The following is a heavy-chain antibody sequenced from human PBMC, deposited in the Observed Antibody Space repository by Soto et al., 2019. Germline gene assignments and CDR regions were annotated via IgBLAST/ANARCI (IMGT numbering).Heavy chain of an antibody. CDR2: INPNSGGT. D-gene: IGHD2-15*01. V-gene: IGHV1-2*02. CDR1: GYTFTGYY. Sequence: QVQLVQSGAEVKKPGASVKVSCKASGYTFTGYYMHWVRQAPGQGLEWMGWINPNSGGTNYAQKFQGRVTMTRDTSISTAYMELRRLRSDDTAVYYCARPLYCSGGSCYSWFDPWGQGTLVTVSS. J-gene: IGHJ5*02. CDR3: ARPLYCSGGSCYSWFDP.